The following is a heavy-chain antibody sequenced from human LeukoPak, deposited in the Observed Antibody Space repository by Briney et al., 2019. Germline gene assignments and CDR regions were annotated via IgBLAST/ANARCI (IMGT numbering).Heavy chain of an antibody. V-gene: IGHV7-4-1*02. CDR2: INTDTGNP. CDR3: ARTLFGDQYQLLHNWFDP. Sequence: ASVKVSCKASGYTFTSYDLNWVRQAPGQGLEWMGWINTDTGNPTYAQGFTRRLVFSLDTSASTAYLQISSLKAEDTAVYYCARTLFGDQYQLLHNWFDPWGQGTLVTVSS. D-gene: IGHD2-2*01. J-gene: IGHJ5*02. CDR1: GYTFTSYD.